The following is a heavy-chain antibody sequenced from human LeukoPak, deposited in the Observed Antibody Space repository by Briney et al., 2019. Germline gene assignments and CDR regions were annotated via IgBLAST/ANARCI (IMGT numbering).Heavy chain of an antibody. CDR3: ARETGAYGSGRYYYYYMDV. V-gene: IGHV3-30*04. J-gene: IGHJ6*03. CDR1: GFTFRSYA. Sequence: GGSLRLSCAASGFTFRSYAIHWVRQAPGKGLEWVAVISYDGTNNYYADSVKGRFTISRDNSKNTLYLQMNSLRAEDTAVYYCARETGAYGSGRYYYYYMDVWGKGTTVTVSS. CDR2: ISYDGTNN. D-gene: IGHD3-10*01.